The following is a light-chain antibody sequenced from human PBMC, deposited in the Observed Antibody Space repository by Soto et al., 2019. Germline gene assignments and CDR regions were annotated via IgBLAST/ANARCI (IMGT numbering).Light chain of an antibody. V-gene: IGKV3-15*01. J-gene: IGKJ4*01. Sequence: EIEMTQSPATLSVSPGERATLSCRASQSVSSNLAWYQQIPGQAPRLLMYGASTRATGIPARFSGSGSGTEFTLTISSRQSEDFAVYYCQQYNNWPPLTFGGGTKVEIK. CDR3: QQYNNWPPLT. CDR2: GAS. CDR1: QSVSSN.